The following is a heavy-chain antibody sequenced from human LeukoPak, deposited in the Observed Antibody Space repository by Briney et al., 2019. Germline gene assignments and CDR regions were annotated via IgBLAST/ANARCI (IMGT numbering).Heavy chain of an antibody. CDR1: GGTFSSYA. V-gene: IGHV1-69*13. J-gene: IGHJ6*02. D-gene: IGHD1-26*01. CDR2: IIPIFGTA. Sequence: GASVKVSCKASGGTFSSYAISWVRQAPGQGLEWMGGIIPIFGTANYAQKFQGRVTITADESTSTAYMELSSLRSEDTAVYYCARLVGATQILYYYYYGMDVWGQGTTVTVSS. CDR3: ARLVGATQILYYYYYGMDV.